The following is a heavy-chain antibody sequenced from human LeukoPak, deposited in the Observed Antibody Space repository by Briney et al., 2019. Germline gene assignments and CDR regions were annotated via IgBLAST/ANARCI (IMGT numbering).Heavy chain of an antibody. CDR3: ARGRGMGFLEWLLLDS. CDR2: INLYTGGT. Sequence: ASVKVSCKASGYTFTDSYMHWVRQAPGHGLEWMGWINLYTGGTDYAHKFQGRVTMTSDTSISTAYVELSRLRSDDTAIFYCARGRGMGFLEWLLLDSWGQGTLVTVSS. D-gene: IGHD3-3*01. CDR1: GYTFTDSY. V-gene: IGHV1-2*02. J-gene: IGHJ4*02.